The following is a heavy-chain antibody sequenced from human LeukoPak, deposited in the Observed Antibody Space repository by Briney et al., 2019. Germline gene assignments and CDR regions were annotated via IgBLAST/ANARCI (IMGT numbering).Heavy chain of an antibody. CDR2: TRYDGSHS. D-gene: IGHD5-18*01. Sequence: GGSLRLSCAASGFAFSTYGMHWVRQAPGKGLEWVAFTRYDGSHSEYEDSVKGRFSIARDDSKSTLYLQMNSLRAEDTGVYYCARVNSYGFMGCMDYWGQGTRVTVSS. CDR1: GFAFSTYG. V-gene: IGHV3-30*02. J-gene: IGHJ4*02. CDR3: ARVNSYGFMGCMDY.